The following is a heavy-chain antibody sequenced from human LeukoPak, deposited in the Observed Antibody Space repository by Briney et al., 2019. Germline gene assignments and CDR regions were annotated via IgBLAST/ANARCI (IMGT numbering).Heavy chain of an antibody. V-gene: IGHV4-59*01. CDR3: ARERVGATAWFDP. Sequence: SETLSLTCTVSGGSISSYYWSWIRQPPGKGLGWIGYIYYSGSTNYNPSLKSRVTISVDTSKNQFSLKLSSVTAADTAVYYCARERVGATAWFDPWGQGTLVTVSS. CDR2: IYYSGST. J-gene: IGHJ5*02. D-gene: IGHD1-26*01. CDR1: GGSISSYY.